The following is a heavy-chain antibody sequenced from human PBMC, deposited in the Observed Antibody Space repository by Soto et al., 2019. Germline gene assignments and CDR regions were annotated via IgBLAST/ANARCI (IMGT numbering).Heavy chain of an antibody. CDR2: LHSGGAS. D-gene: IGHD6-25*01. CDR3: ATSTGFPGFDH. Sequence: QLVESGGGLVQPGGSLRLSCAAAGFSVSTKYMSWVRQAPGKGLEWVSVLHSGGASYYADSVKGRFTVSRDNSKNTVSLQMNRLRGEHTAVYYCATSTGFPGFDHWGQGSLVTVSS. V-gene: IGHV3-66*01. J-gene: IGHJ4*02. CDR1: GFSVSTKY.